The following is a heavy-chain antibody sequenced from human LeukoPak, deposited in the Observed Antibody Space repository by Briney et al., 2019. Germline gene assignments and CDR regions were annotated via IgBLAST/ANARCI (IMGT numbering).Heavy chain of an antibody. J-gene: IGHJ3*02. CDR1: GGSISSGDYY. D-gene: IGHD3-22*01. Sequence: SETLSLTCTVSGGSISSGDYYWSWIRQPPGKGLEWIGYIYYSGSTYYNPSLKSRVTISVDTSKNQFSLKLSSATAADTAVYYCARTYYYDSSGYWYDAFDIWGQGTMVTVSS. V-gene: IGHV4-30-4*01. CDR3: ARTYYYDSSGYWYDAFDI. CDR2: IYYSGST.